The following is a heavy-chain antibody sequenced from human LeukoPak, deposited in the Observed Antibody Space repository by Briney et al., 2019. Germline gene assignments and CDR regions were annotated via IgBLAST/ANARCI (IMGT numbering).Heavy chain of an antibody. J-gene: IGHJ4*02. CDR2: TYYRSRWYN. Sequence: SQTLSLTCAISGDSVSSNSAAWSWIRQSPSRGLEWPGRTYYRSRWYNDYAVSVKSRITVNPDTSKNQFSLQLNSVTPEDTAVYYCATYSSGWYFDYWGQGTLVTVSS. D-gene: IGHD6-19*01. CDR3: ATYSSGWYFDY. CDR1: GDSVSSNSAA. V-gene: IGHV6-1*01.